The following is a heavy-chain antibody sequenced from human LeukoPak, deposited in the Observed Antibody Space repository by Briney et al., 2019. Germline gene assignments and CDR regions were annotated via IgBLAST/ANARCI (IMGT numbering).Heavy chain of an antibody. Sequence: SETLPLTCAVYGGSFSGYYWSWIRLPPGKGLEWIGEINHSGSTKSNPSLKSRVTISVDTSKNQFSLKLSSVTAADTSVYYCARRVGRYFGERAYYYNYMDVWGKGTTVTISS. CDR3: ARRVGRYFGERAYYYNYMDV. CDR2: INHSGST. V-gene: IGHV4-34*01. D-gene: IGHD3-10*01. J-gene: IGHJ6*03. CDR1: GGSFSGYY.